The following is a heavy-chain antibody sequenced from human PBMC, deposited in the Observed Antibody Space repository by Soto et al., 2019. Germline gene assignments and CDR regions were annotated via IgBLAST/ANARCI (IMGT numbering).Heavy chain of an antibody. D-gene: IGHD4-17*01. CDR2: ISYDGTNR. Sequence: QVHLVESGGGVVQPGRSLRLSCAASGLTFSNYAMHWVRQAPGKGLEWVAFISYDGTNRCYPDSVKGRFTISRDNSKNTLYLLMNSLKTEDTAVSYCARESSSTVTTGGGGSAKDYWGQGTLVTVSS. CDR3: ARESSSTVTTGGGGSAKDY. CDR1: GLTFSNYA. V-gene: IGHV3-30-3*01. J-gene: IGHJ4*02.